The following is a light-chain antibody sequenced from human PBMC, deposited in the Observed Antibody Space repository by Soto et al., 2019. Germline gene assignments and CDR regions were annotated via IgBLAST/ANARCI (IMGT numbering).Light chain of an antibody. CDR1: QSVSRSY. CDR3: QQYGGSPI. Sequence: EIVLTQSPGTLSLCPGERATLSCRASQSVSRSYLAWYQQKPGQAPRLLIYGASSRATGVPDRFSGSGSGTDFTLTISRLEPEDFAVYYCQQYGGSPIFGQGTKLEI. J-gene: IGKJ2*01. V-gene: IGKV3-20*01. CDR2: GAS.